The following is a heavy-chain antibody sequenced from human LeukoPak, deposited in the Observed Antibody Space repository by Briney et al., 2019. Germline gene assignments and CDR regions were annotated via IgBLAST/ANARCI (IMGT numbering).Heavy chain of an antibody. CDR2: ISSSSSYI. CDR3: AREPDYGDYVRYFDY. CDR1: GFTFSSYS. J-gene: IGHJ4*02. D-gene: IGHD4-17*01. V-gene: IGHV3-21*01. Sequence: GGSPRLSCAASGFTFSSYSMNWVRQAPGKGLEWVSSISSSSSYIYYADSVKGRFTISRDNAKNSLYLQMNSLRAEDTAVYYCAREPDYGDYVRYFDYWGQGTLVTVSS.